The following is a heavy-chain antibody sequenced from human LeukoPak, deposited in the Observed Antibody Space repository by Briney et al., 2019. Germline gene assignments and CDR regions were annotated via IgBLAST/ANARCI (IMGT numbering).Heavy chain of an antibody. Sequence: GGSLRLSCAASGFTFSSYAISWVRQAPGKGLEWVSAISGSGGSTYYADSVKGRFTISRDNSKNTLYLQMNSLRAEDTAVYYCAKVPKTCSSTSCHGDWGQGTLVTVSS. J-gene: IGHJ4*02. D-gene: IGHD2-2*01. CDR2: ISGSGGST. V-gene: IGHV3-23*01. CDR1: GFTFSSYA. CDR3: AKVPKTCSSTSCHGD.